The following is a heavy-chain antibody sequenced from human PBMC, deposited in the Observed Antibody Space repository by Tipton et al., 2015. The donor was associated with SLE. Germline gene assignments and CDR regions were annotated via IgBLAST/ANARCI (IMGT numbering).Heavy chain of an antibody. CDR3: ARGGVAAVSPSGRAIDS. V-gene: IGHV4-4*07. Sequence: TLSLTCTVYGGSFNRYYWSWIRQPAGKGLEWIGLIYASGTTNYNPSLKSRVTISVDTSKNIFSVNLTSVTASDTAVYFCARGGVAAVSPSGRAIDSWGQGTLVTVSS. J-gene: IGHJ4*02. CDR1: GGSFNRYY. CDR2: IYASGTT. D-gene: IGHD1-26*01.